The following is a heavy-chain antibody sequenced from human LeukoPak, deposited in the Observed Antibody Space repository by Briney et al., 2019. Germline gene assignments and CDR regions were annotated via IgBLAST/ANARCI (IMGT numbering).Heavy chain of an antibody. J-gene: IGHJ6*02. CDR1: GFTFTSSA. Sequence: SVKVSCKASGFTFTSSAVQWVRQARGQRLEWIGWIVVGSGNTNYAQKFQERVTITRDMSTSTAYMELSSLRSEDTAVYYCAADMGRGYSGYGYGQYYYYYGMDVWGQGTTVTVSS. V-gene: IGHV1-58*01. D-gene: IGHD5-12*01. CDR3: AADMGRGYSGYGYGQYYYYYGMDV. CDR2: IVVGSGNT.